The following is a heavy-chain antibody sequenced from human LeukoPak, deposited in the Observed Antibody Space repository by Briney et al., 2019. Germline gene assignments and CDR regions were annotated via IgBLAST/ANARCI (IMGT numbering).Heavy chain of an antibody. CDR2: IYYSGST. D-gene: IGHD3-22*01. V-gene: IGHV4-59*01. J-gene: IGHJ4*02. CDR3: AREYISRTYYYDSSGYSGKYFDY. CDR1: GGSISSYY. Sequence: SETLSLTCTVSGGSISSYYWSWIRQPPGKGLEWIGYIYYSGSTNYNPSLKSRVTISVDTSKNQFSLKLSSVTAADTAVYYCAREYISRTYYYDSSGYSGKYFDYWGQGTLVTVSS.